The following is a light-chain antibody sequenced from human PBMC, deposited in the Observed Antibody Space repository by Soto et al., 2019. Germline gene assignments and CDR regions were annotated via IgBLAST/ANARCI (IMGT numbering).Light chain of an antibody. CDR3: MQALQTPWT. CDR1: QSLLHSNGYNY. J-gene: IGKJ1*01. V-gene: IGKV2-28*01. CDR2: LGS. Sequence: DIVMTQSPLSLPVTPGEPASISCRSSQSLLHSNGYNYLDWYLQKPGQSPQLLIYLGSNLASGVPDRFSVIVSGTDFKLKITRVEAEDVGVYYCMQALQTPWTFGQGTKVEIK.